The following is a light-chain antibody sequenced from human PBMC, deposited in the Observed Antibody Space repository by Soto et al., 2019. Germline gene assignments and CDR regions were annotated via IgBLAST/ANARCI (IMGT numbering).Light chain of an antibody. Sequence: DIVLTQSPGTLSLSPGERATLSCRASQSVISRYLAWYQQKSGQAPRLLMYGASSRATGIPARFRGSGSGTDFTLTISSLEPEDFAVYYCQQYGSLRTFGQGTKVDIK. CDR3: QQYGSLRT. CDR2: GAS. V-gene: IGKV3-20*01. J-gene: IGKJ1*01. CDR1: QSVISRY.